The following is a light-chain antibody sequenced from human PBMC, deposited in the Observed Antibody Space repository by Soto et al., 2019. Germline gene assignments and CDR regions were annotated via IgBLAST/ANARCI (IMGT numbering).Light chain of an antibody. CDR2: DVT. CDR1: SSDVGGYTY. CDR3: SSYTSSTLGVL. Sequence: QSALTQPASVSGSPGQSITISCTGSSSDVGGYTYVSWYQQHPGKAPKLMIYDVTSRPSGVSNRFSGSKSGNTASLTISGLQSEDEADYYCSSYTSSTLGVLFGGGTQLTVL. V-gene: IGLV2-14*01. J-gene: IGLJ2*01.